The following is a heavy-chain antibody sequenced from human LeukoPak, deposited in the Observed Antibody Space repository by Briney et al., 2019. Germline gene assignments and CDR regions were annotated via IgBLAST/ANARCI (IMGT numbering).Heavy chain of an antibody. CDR1: GYTFTGYY. J-gene: IGHJ4*02. D-gene: IGHD5-18*01. CDR2: INPNSGGT. CDR3: ARDMWIQLWLRRYDY. Sequence: ASVKVSCKASGYTFTGYYMHWVRQAPGQGLEWMGWINPNSGGTDYAQKFQGRVTMTRDTSISTAYMELSRLRSDDTAVYYCARDMWIQLWLRRYDYWGQGTLVTVSS. V-gene: IGHV1-2*02.